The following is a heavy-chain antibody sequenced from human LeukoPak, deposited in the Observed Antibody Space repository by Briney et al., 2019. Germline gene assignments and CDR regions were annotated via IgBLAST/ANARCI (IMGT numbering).Heavy chain of an antibody. CDR3: ARLNSRERYFDY. CDR2: ILYDGTMK. V-gene: IGHV3-30*04. D-gene: IGHD1-1*01. J-gene: IGHJ4*02. CDR1: TFTFNNYA. Sequence: PGGSLRLSCAASTFTFNNYAMHWVRQAPGKGLEWVAVILYDGTMKYYGDSVKGRFTISRDNSNNMLYLQMNSLRPEDTAVYYCARLNSRERYFDYWGQGTLVTVSS.